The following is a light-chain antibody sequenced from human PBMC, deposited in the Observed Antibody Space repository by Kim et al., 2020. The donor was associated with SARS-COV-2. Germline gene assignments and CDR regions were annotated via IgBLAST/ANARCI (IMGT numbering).Light chain of an antibody. Sequence: ETVLTQSPATLSLSPGERATLSCRASQSVNSYLAWYQQKPGQAPRLLIYDASKRATGLPARFSGSGSGTDFTLTISRLEPEDFAVYYCQQRSNWPGTFGQGTKVDIK. CDR2: DAS. CDR3: QQRSNWPGT. V-gene: IGKV3-11*01. J-gene: IGKJ1*01. CDR1: QSVNSY.